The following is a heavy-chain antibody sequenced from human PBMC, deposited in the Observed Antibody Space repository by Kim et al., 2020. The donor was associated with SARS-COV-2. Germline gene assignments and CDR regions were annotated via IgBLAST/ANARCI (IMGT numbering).Heavy chain of an antibody. Sequence: ADSVKGRFTISRDNSKITLYLQMNSLRDEDTAVYYCARDRWDDSSYYTPHWGQGTLLTVSS. CDR3: ARDRWDDSSYYTPH. J-gene: IGHJ4*02. D-gene: IGHD3-22*01. V-gene: IGHV3-33*01.